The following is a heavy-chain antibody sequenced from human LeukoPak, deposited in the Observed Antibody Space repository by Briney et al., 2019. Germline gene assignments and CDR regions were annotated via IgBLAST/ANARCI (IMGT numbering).Heavy chain of an antibody. CDR1: GGSISSSSYY. CDR3: ARQDYDSSGYYSLNYFDY. Sequence: SETLSLTCTVSGGSISSSSYYWGWSRQPPGKGLERIGSIYYSGSTYYNPSLKIRVTISVDTSKNQSSLKLSSVTAADTAVYYCARQDYDSSGYYSLNYFDYWGQGTLVTVSS. CDR2: IYYSGST. V-gene: IGHV4-39*01. J-gene: IGHJ4*02. D-gene: IGHD3-22*01.